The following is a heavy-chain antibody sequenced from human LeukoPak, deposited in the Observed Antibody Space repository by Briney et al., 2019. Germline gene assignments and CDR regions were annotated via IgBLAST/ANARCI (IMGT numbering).Heavy chain of an antibody. J-gene: IGHJ3*02. Sequence: GRSLRLSCAPSGFTVDDYGMSWVRQAPGKGLVWVSGINWDGGSKGYADSVTGRFTISRDNAKNSLYLQMNSLRAEDTAMYYCARGWESGGYCSGGSCFDAFDIWGQGTMVTVSS. CDR3: ARGWESGGYCSGGSCFDAFDI. V-gene: IGHV3-20*04. CDR2: INWDGGSK. D-gene: IGHD2-15*01. CDR1: GFTVDDYG.